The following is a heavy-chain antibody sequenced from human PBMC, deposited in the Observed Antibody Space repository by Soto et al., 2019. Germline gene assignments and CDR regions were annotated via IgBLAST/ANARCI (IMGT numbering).Heavy chain of an antibody. Sequence: EVQLLESGGGLVQPGGSLRLSCAASGITFTAYAMSWVRQAPGKGLEWVSSISGSGGSTYYADSVKGRLTISRDNSKNTLYLQMNSLRAEDTAVYYCATIIIPAATNVYWGQGTLVTVPS. D-gene: IGHD2-2*01. CDR1: GITFTAYA. V-gene: IGHV3-23*01. CDR3: ATIIIPAATNVY. CDR2: ISGSGGST. J-gene: IGHJ4*02.